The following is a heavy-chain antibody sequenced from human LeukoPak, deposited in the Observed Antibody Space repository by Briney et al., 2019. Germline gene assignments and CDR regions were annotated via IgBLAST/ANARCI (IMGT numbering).Heavy chain of an antibody. CDR2: IKEDGSAQ. J-gene: IGHJ4*02. V-gene: IGHV3-7*01. CDR3: ARDTGYFKFDY. Sequence: QPGESLRLSCAASGFTFSRYWMTWVRQAPGKGLEWVANIKEDGSAQYLVHSVRGRFTISRDNAKNSLSLQMNSLRVEDTAVYYCARDTGYFKFDYWGQGTLATVSS. CDR1: GFTFSRYW. D-gene: IGHD3-9*01.